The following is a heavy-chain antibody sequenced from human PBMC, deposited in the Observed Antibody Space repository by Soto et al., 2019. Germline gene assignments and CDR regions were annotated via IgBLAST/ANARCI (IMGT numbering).Heavy chain of an antibody. J-gene: IGHJ6*02. CDR2: INHSGST. D-gene: IGHD1-1*01. V-gene: IGHV4-34*01. CDR1: GGSFSGYY. Sequence: ETLSLTCAVYGGSFSGYYWSWIRQPPGKGLEWIGEINHSGSTNYNPSLKSRVTISVDTSKNQFSLKLSSVTAADTAVYYCARVYPQLYYYYYYGMDVWGQGTTVTVSS. CDR3: ARVYPQLYYYYYYGMDV.